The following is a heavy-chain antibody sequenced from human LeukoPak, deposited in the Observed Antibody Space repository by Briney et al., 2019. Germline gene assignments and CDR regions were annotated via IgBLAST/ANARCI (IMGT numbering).Heavy chain of an antibody. Sequence: GGSLRLSCAASGFTFSSYGMHWVRQAPGKGLEWVAFIRYDGSNKYYADSVKGRFTISRDNSKNTLYLQMNSLRAEDTAVYYCAKSLVVSYGNSYYYYYYYMDVWGKGTTVTISS. D-gene: IGHD5-18*01. CDR3: AKSLVVSYGNSYYYYYYYMDV. CDR2: IRYDGSNK. J-gene: IGHJ6*03. CDR1: GFTFSSYG. V-gene: IGHV3-30*02.